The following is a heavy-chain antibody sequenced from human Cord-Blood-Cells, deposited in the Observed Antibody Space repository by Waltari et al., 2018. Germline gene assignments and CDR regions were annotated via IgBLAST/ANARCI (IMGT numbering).Heavy chain of an antibody. CDR2: IYTSGST. D-gene: IGHD6-6*01. J-gene: IGHJ2*01. V-gene: IGHV4-61*09. CDR1: GGPNSHGSYY. CDR3: ARPTSSSSWYFDL. Sequence: QAQLQESGPGLVQPSQTLSLTRPYPGGPNSHGSYYWSWIRQPAGKGVEWIGYIYTSGSTNYNPSRKSRVTISVDTSKNQFSLKLSSVTAADTAVYYWARPTSSSSWYFDLWGRGTLVTVSS.